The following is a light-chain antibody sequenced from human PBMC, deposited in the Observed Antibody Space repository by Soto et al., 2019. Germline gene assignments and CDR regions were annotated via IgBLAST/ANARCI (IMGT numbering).Light chain of an antibody. V-gene: IGLV1-47*01. Sequence: QSVLTQAPSAYETPGQRVTISCSRSTSNIGNNFVYWYQQLPGAAPRLVMYRNDKRPTGVPDRFSGSKSGTSASLAISGLRSEDEADYHCATWDDTLSGPVFGGGTKLTVL. CDR3: ATWDDTLSGPV. J-gene: IGLJ2*01. CDR2: RND. CDR1: TSNIGNNF.